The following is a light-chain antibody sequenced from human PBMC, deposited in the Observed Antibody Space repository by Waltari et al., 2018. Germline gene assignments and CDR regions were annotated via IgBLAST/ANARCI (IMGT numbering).Light chain of an antibody. V-gene: IGLV2-8*01. J-gene: IGLJ2*01. Sequence: QSALTQPPSASGSPGQSVTISCTGTSSDVGYYDYVSWYQQHPGKAPKLMIYEVSGRPSGVPDRFSGSKSGNTASLTVSGLQAEDEADYYCVSYAGSDSLIFGGGTKLTVL. CDR3: VSYAGSDSLI. CDR2: EVS. CDR1: SSDVGYYDY.